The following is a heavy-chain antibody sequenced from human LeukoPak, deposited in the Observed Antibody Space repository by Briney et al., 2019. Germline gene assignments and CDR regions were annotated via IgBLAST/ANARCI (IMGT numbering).Heavy chain of an antibody. CDR3: ARFKRAGGWSYFDY. CDR1: GGSISSYY. D-gene: IGHD6-19*01. J-gene: IGHJ4*02. Sequence: SETLSLTCTVSGGSISSYYWSWIRQPPGKGLEWIGYIYYSGSTNYNPSLKSRVTISVDTSKNQFSLRLSSVTAADTAVYYCARFKRAGGWSYFDYWGQGTLVTVSS. CDR2: IYYSGST. V-gene: IGHV4-59*01.